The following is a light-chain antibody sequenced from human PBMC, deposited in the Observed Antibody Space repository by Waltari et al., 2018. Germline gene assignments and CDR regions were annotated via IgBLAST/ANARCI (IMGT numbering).Light chain of an antibody. CDR1: RSISSG. J-gene: IGKJ2*01. CDR2: GAS. V-gene: IGKV3-15*01. CDR3: QQYNNWPPYT. Sequence: EIVMTQSPATLSVSPGERATLSCRASRSISSGFAWYQQKPGQAPRLLIYGASTRATGIPARFSGSGSGTEFTLTISSLQSEDFAVYYCQQYNNWPPYTFGQGTKLEIK.